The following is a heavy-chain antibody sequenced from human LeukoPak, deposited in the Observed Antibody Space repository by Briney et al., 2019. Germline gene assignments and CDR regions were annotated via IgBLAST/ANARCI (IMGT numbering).Heavy chain of an antibody. CDR2: ISAYNGNT. CDR3: ARDGGYCSGGSCYSNWFDP. V-gene: IGHV1-18*01. D-gene: IGHD2-15*01. Sequence: GASVKVSCKASGYTFTSYGISWVRQAPGQGRDWVGWISAYNGNTNYAQKLQGRVTMTTDTSTSTAYMELRSLRSDDTAVYYCARDGGYCSGGSCYSNWFDPWGQGTLVTVSS. J-gene: IGHJ5*02. CDR1: GYTFTSYG.